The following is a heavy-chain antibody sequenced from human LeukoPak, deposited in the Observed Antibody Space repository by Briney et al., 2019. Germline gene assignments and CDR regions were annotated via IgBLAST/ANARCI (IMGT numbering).Heavy chain of an antibody. CDR1: GGSISSGDYY. Sequence: SETLSLTCTVSGGSISSGDYYWSWIRQPPGKGLEWIGYIYYSGSTYYNPSLKSRVTISVDTSKNQFSLKLNSVTAADTAVYYCARAVMGAPWADYWGQGTLVTVSS. CDR3: ARAVMGAPWADY. CDR2: IYYSGST. D-gene: IGHD1-26*01. J-gene: IGHJ4*02. V-gene: IGHV4-30-4*08.